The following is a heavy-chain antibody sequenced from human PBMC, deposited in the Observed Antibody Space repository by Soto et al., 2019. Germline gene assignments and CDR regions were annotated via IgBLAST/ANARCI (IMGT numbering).Heavy chain of an antibody. CDR1: GDSVSSNSAS. CDR2: TYYKSKWYS. J-gene: IGHJ4*02. V-gene: IGHV6-1*01. D-gene: IGHD6-19*01. CDR3: ARAYRAGSDFAC. Sequence: QVQLQQSGPGLMKPSQTLSLTCAISGDSVSSNSASWNWIRQSPSRVLEWLGRTYYKSKWYSDYALSVKSRITIKPDTSKNQFSLQLNAVTPEDTAVYYCARAYRAGSDFACWGQGTLVTVSS.